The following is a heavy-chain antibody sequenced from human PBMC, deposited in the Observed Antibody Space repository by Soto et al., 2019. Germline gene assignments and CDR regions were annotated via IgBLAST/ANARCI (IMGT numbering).Heavy chain of an antibody. Sequence: EVQLLESGGGLVQPGGSLRLSCSASGFTFGSYVMNWVRQAPGKGLEWVSAVSGSGGSTYYADSVKGRFTISRDTSKNTLYLQMNSLRVEDTAIYYCARRATAIAHHCDYWGQGALVTVSS. D-gene: IGHD6-25*01. CDR3: ARRATAIAHHCDY. CDR2: VSGSGGST. J-gene: IGHJ4*02. V-gene: IGHV3-23*01. CDR1: GFTFGSYV.